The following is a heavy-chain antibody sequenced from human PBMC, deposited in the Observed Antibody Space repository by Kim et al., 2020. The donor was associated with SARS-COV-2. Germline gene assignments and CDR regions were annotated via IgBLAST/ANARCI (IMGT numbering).Heavy chain of an antibody. CDR1: GLSFSGYY. CDR2: INHSGST. D-gene: IGHD4-17*01. J-gene: IGHJ6*02. V-gene: IGHV4-34*01. CDR3: ARADAVPLSYYYGMDV. Sequence: SETLSLTCAVSGLSFSGYYWSWIRQPPGKGLEWIGEINHSGSTTYNPSLKSRVTISVDTSKNQFSLKLSSVTAADTAVYYCARADAVPLSYYYGMDVWGQGTTVTVSS.